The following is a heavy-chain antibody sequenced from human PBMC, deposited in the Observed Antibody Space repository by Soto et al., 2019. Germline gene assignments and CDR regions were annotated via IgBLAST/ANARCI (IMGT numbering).Heavy chain of an antibody. J-gene: IGHJ6*04. V-gene: IGHV3-23*01. D-gene: IGHD6-19*01. CDR2: ISGSGGST. CDR3: AKVGAVAGTDYYYGMDV. CDR1: GFTFSSYA. Sequence: PGGSLRLSCAASGFTFSSYAMSWVRQAPGKGLEWVSAISGSGGSTYYADSVKGRSTISRDNSKNTLYLQMNSLRAEDTAVYYCAKVGAVAGTDYYYGMDVWGEGTTVTVSS.